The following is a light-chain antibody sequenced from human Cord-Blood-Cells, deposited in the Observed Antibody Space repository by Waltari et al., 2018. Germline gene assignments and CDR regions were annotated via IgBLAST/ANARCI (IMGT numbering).Light chain of an antibody. CDR3: GTWDSSLSAGWV. J-gene: IGLJ3*02. Sequence: QSVLTQPPSVSAAPGQKVTISCSGSSSNIGNNYVSWYQQLPGTAPKLLIYDNDKRPSGIPARFSGSKSGTSATLGITGLQTGDEADYYCGTWDSSLSAGWVFGGGTKLTVL. V-gene: IGLV1-51*01. CDR2: DND. CDR1: SSNIGNNY.